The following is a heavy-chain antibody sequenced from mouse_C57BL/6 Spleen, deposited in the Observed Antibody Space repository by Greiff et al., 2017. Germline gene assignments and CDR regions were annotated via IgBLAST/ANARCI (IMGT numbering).Heavy chain of an antibody. CDR2: INPNNGGT. CDR1: GYTFTDYN. CDR3: ARSNSRRAMDY. Sequence: VQLKQSGPELVKPGASVKIPCKASGYTFTDYNMDWVKQSHGKSLEWIGDINPNNGGTIYNQKFKGKATLTVDKSSSTAYMELRSLTSEDTAVYYCARSNSRRAMDYWGQGTSVTVSS. V-gene: IGHV1-18*01. D-gene: IGHD1-1*01. J-gene: IGHJ4*01.